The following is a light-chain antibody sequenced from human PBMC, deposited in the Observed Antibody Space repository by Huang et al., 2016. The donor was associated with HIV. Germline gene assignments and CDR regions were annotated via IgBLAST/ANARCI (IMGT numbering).Light chain of an antibody. CDR2: TAS. V-gene: IGKV1-39*01. Sequence: DIQMTQSPSSLSASVGDRVTITCRASQSIRAYLNWYQEKPWKAPQLLIFTASSLQRGVPSRFSGNGSGTDFTLTISSLQPEDFATYYCQQSHATPWTFGQGTKVEIK. CDR3: QQSHATPWT. J-gene: IGKJ1*01. CDR1: QSIRAY.